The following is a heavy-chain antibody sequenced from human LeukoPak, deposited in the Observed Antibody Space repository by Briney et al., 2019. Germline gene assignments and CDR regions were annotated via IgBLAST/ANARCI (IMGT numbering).Heavy chain of an antibody. V-gene: IGHV4-38-2*02. J-gene: IGHJ4*02. CDR1: GYSISSGYY. Sequence: SETLSLTCTVPGYSISSGYYWGWIRQPPGRGLEWIGSIYHSGSTYYNPSLKSRVTISVDTSKNQFSLKLSSVTAADTAVYYCARDLTGGSSWYQYDFDYWGQGTLVTGSS. CDR3: ARDLTGGSSWYQYDFDY. D-gene: IGHD6-13*01. CDR2: IYHSGST.